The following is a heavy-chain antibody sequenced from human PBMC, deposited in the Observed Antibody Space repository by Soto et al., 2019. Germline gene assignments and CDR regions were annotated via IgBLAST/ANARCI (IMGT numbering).Heavy chain of an antibody. J-gene: IGHJ4*02. CDR2: MNPNSGNT. CDR3: ARGVSGSSWYEILFDY. D-gene: IGHD6-13*01. Sequence: QVPLVQSGAEVKKPGASVKVSCKASGYTFTSYDINWVRQATGQGLEWMGWMNPNSGNTGYAQKFQGRVTMTRNTSISTAYMELSSLRSEDTAVYYCARGVSGSSWYEILFDYWGQGTLVTVSS. V-gene: IGHV1-8*01. CDR1: GYTFTSYD.